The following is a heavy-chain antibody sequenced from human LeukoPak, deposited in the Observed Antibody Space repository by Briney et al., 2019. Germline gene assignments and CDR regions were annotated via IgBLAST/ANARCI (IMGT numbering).Heavy chain of an antibody. D-gene: IGHD6-13*01. J-gene: IGHJ6*02. V-gene: IGHV1-69*01. CDR2: IIPIFGAA. CDR3: ARDAGVVQQQPTYYYYGMDV. CDR1: GGTFSSYA. Sequence: ASVKVSCKASGGTFSSYAISWVRQAPGQGLEWMGGIIPIFGAANYAQKFQGRVTITADESTSTAYMELSSLRSEDTAVYYCARDAGVVQQQPTYYYYGMDVWGQGTTVTVSS.